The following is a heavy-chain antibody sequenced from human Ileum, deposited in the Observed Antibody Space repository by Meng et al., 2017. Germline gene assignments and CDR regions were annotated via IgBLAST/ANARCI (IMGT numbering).Heavy chain of an antibody. V-gene: IGHV4-30-4*01. J-gene: IGHJ5*02. D-gene: IGHD1-26*01. CDR2: IFDTGPP. Sequence: VQLQESGPGLGKSSQTLSLTCTVSGGSISSGDYYWSWIRQPPGKGLEWIGYIFDTGPPSYSPPLRSRLSISMDTSKNQFSLRLTSVSAADTAVYYCAASLDGNRFDPWGQGTLVTVS. CDR3: AASLDGNRFDP. CDR1: GGSISSGDYY.